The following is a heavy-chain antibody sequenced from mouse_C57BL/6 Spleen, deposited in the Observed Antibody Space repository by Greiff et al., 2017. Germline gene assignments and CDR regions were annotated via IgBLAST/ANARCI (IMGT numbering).Heavy chain of an antibody. CDR3: ARSDNYGSSRSWFAY. D-gene: IGHD1-1*01. Sequence: VQLQQSGAELVRPGTSVKVSCKASGYAFTNYLIEWVKQRPGQGLEWIGVINPGSGGTNYNEKFKGKATLTADKSSSTAYMQLSSLTSEDSAVYFCARSDNYGSSRSWFAYWGQGTLVTVSA. J-gene: IGHJ3*01. CDR2: INPGSGGT. CDR1: GYAFTNYL. V-gene: IGHV1-54*01.